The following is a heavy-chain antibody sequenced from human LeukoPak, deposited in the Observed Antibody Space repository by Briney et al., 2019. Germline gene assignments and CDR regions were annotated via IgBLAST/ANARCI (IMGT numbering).Heavy chain of an antibody. CDR1: GGSISSYY. D-gene: IGHD5-24*01. CDR2: IYYSGST. V-gene: IGHV4-59*01. Sequence: SETLSLTCTVSGGSISSYYWSWIRQPPGKGLEWIGYIYYSGSTNYNPSLKSRVTISVDTSKNQFSLKLSSVTAADTAVYYCARATWDGYMFDYWGQGSLVTVSS. J-gene: IGHJ4*02. CDR3: ARATWDGYMFDY.